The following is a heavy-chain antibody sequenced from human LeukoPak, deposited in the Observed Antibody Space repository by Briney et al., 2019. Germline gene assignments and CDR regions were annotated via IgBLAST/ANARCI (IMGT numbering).Heavy chain of an antibody. V-gene: IGHV3-23*01. CDR1: GFSFTNYA. Sequence: GGSLRLSCVGSGFSFTNYAASWVRQAPGKGLEWVSGMTGGGSTYYADSVKGRFVISRDNSKNTVYLQMNSLRAEDTALYFCAKDKIVGDGRWDFDYWGQGTLVTVSS. CDR2: MTGGGST. J-gene: IGHJ4*02. D-gene: IGHD3-10*01. CDR3: AKDKIVGDGRWDFDY.